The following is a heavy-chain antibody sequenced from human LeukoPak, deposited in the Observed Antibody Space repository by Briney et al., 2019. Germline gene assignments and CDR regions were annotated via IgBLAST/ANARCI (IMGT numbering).Heavy chain of an antibody. D-gene: IGHD3-22*01. CDR1: GGSISSGGYY. Sequence: PSQTLSLTCTVSGGSISSGGYYWSWIRQHLGKGLEWIGYIYYSGSTYYNPSLKSRVTISVDTSKNQFSLKLSSVTAADTAVYYCAGLTMTDAFDIWGQGTMVTVSS. V-gene: IGHV4-31*03. J-gene: IGHJ3*02. CDR3: AGLTMTDAFDI. CDR2: IYYSGST.